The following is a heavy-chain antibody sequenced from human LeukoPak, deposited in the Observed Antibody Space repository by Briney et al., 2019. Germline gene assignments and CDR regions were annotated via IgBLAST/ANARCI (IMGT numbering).Heavy chain of an antibody. Sequence: GGSLRLSCAASGFTFSSYGMSWVRQAPGKGLEWVSAISGSGGSTYYADSVKGRFTISRDNSKNTLYLQMNSLRAEDTAVYYCAKDPPHYYDSSGYSNWFDPWGQGTLVTVSS. CDR1: GFTFSSYG. J-gene: IGHJ5*02. D-gene: IGHD3-22*01. V-gene: IGHV3-23*01. CDR3: AKDPPHYYDSSGYSNWFDP. CDR2: ISGSGGST.